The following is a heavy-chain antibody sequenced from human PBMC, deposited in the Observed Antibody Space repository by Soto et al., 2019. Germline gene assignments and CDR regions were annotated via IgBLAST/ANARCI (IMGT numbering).Heavy chain of an antibody. CDR1: GYTFTSYG. V-gene: IGHV1-18*01. CDR2: ISAHNGNT. CDR3: ARDRNPCPRLYCSGPCHY. Sequence: ASVKVSCKAPGYTFTSYGISWVRQAPGQGLEWMGWISAHNGNTNYAQKLQGRVTMTTDTSTSTAYMELRSLRSDDTAVYYCARDRNPCPRLYCSGPCHYWGQGTLVTVSS. J-gene: IGHJ4*02. D-gene: IGHD2-15*01.